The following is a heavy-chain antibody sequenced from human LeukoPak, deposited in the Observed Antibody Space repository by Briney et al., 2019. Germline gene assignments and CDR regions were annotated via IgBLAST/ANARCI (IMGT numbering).Heavy chain of an antibody. V-gene: IGHV4-59*01. CDR3: ARVAPAVSSGYYYRLDAFDI. J-gene: IGHJ3*02. CDR1: GGSINY. Sequence: SETLSLTCTVSGGSINYGGWIRQPPGKGLEWIGYIYYSGSTNYNPSLKSRVTISVDTSKNQFSLKLSSVTAADTAVYYCARVAPAVSSGYYYRLDAFDIWGQGTMVTVSS. D-gene: IGHD3-22*01. CDR2: IYYSGST.